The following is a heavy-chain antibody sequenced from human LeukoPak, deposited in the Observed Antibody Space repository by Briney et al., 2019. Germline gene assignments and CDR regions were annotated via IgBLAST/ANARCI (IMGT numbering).Heavy chain of an antibody. D-gene: IGHD2-2*01. CDR1: GYSFTSYW. CDR2: IYPGDSDT. V-gene: IGHV5-51*01. CDR3: ARQYCSSTSCYPGDAFDI. J-gene: IGHJ3*02. Sequence: GESLKISCKGSGYSFTSYWIGWVRQMPGKGLEWMVIIYPGDSDTRYSPSFQGQVTISADKSISTAYLQWSSLKASDTAMYYCARQYCSSTSCYPGDAFDIWGQGTMVTVSS.